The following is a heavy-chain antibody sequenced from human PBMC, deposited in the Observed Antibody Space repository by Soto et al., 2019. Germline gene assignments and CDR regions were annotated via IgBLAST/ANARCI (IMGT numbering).Heavy chain of an antibody. CDR1: GFTFDDYA. D-gene: IGHD6-13*01. CDR2: INWNSGSI. CDR3: VKDVSINWYSGHFRH. J-gene: IGHJ1*01. V-gene: IGHV3-9*01. Sequence: EVQLVESGGGLVQPGRSLRLSCAASGFTFDDYAMHWVRQVPGKGLEWVSGINWNSGSIGYGDSAKGRFAISRDNAKNSLHLQMNSLSAEDTAFYYCVKDVSINWYSGHFRHWGQGTLVTVSS.